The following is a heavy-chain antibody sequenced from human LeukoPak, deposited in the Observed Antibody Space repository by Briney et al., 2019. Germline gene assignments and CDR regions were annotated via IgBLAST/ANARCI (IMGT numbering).Heavy chain of an antibody. Sequence: SETLSLTCAVYGGSFSGYYWSWIRQPPGKGLEWIGEINHSGSTNYNPSLKSRVTISVDTSKNQFSLKLSSVTAADTAVYYCARGWHSSGLVDYWGQGTLVTVSS. V-gene: IGHV4-34*01. CDR3: ARGWHSSGLVDY. CDR2: INHSGST. J-gene: IGHJ4*02. CDR1: GGSFSGYY. D-gene: IGHD6-19*01.